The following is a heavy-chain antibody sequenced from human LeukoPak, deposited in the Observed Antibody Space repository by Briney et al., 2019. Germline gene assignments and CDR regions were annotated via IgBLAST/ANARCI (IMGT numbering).Heavy chain of an antibody. D-gene: IGHD3-10*01. J-gene: IGHJ4*02. V-gene: IGHV4-34*01. CDR2: INHNGGI. Sequence: KPSETLSLTCAVYGGSFSDYYWAWIRQPPGKGLEWIGEINHNGGINYNPSLKSRVTLSLDTSMNHVSLRLTSVTAADTGVYYCVRGFLAHFYGSSSHDYWGQGTLVSVSS. CDR3: VRGFLAHFYGSSSHDY. CDR1: GGSFSDYY.